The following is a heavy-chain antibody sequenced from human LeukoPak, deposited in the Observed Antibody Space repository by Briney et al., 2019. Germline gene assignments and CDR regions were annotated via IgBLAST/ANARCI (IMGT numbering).Heavy chain of an antibody. CDR2: MHYSGST. J-gene: IGHJ3*02. CDR1: GGSISSYY. CDR3: ARDSPFEWAVFGDAFDI. Sequence: PSETRSLTWAVAGGSISSYYWSWIRQSPGKGLEWIGHMHYSGSTNYNFSLESRVTMSMDTSKRQISLKLSSVTAADTAVYYCARDSPFEWAVFGDAFDIWGQGTVVTVSS. D-gene: IGHD3-3*01. V-gene: IGHV4-59*01.